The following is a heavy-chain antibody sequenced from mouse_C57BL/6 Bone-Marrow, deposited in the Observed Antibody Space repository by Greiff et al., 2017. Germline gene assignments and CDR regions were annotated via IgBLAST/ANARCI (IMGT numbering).Heavy chain of an antibody. J-gene: IGHJ4*01. D-gene: IGHD1-1*01. CDR3: PIVTTVVAPGAMDY. CDR2: IYPRSGNT. V-gene: IGHV1-81*01. CDR1: GYTFTSYG. Sequence: QVQLQQSGAELARPGASVKLSCKASGYTFTSYGISWVKQRTGQGLEWIGEIYPRSGNTYYNEKFKGKATLTADKSSSTAYMELRSLTSEDSAVYFCPIVTTVVAPGAMDYWGHGTSVTVSS.